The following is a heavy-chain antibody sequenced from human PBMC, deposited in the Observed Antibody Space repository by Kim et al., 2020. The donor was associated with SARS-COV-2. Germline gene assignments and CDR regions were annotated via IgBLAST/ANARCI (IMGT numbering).Heavy chain of an antibody. CDR2: IYPGDSDT. CDR3: ARHDGYSYGSYYFDY. D-gene: IGHD5-18*01. Sequence: GESLKISCKGSGYSFTSYWIGWVRQMPGKGLEWMGIIYPGDSDTRYSPSFQGQVTISADKSISTAYLQWSSLKASDTAMYYCARHDGYSYGSYYFDYWGQGTLVTVSS. CDR1: GYSFTSYW. V-gene: IGHV5-51*01. J-gene: IGHJ4*02.